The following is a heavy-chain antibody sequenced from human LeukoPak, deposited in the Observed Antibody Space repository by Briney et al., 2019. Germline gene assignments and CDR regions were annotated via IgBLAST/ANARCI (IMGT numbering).Heavy chain of an antibody. D-gene: IGHD5-12*01. Sequence: PGGSLRLTCAASGFTFSDYYMSWVRQTPGKGLEWVSYISSSGSTIYYADSVKGRLTISRDNAKNSLYLQMNSLRAEDTAVYYCARDKATQNYYYYMDVWGKGTTVTVSS. J-gene: IGHJ6*03. CDR2: ISSSGSTI. CDR3: ARDKATQNYYYYMDV. CDR1: GFTFSDYY. V-gene: IGHV3-11*01.